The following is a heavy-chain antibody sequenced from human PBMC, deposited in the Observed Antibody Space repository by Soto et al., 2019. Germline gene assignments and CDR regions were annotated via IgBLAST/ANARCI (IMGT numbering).Heavy chain of an antibody. V-gene: IGHV1-18*01. CDR1: GYTFTSYG. CDR2: ISAYNGNT. D-gene: IGHD6-13*01. Sequence: ASVKVSCKASGYTFTSYGISWVRQAPGQGLEWMGWISAYNGNTNYAQKLQGRVTMTTDTSTSTAYMELRSLRSDDTAVYYCARDLMHRGSGWYGYYFDYWSQGTLVTVSS. J-gene: IGHJ4*02. CDR3: ARDLMHRGSGWYGYYFDY.